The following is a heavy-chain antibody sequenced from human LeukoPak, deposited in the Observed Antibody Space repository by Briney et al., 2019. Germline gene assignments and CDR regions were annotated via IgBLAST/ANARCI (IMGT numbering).Heavy chain of an antibody. CDR2: IWSDGNNK. J-gene: IGHJ4*02. CDR3: ARDGYSFGSLDY. Sequence: LSGGSLRLSCAASGFTFSRYGMHWVRQVPGKGLEWVAIIWSDGNNKYYADAVKDRFTISRDNSKNTMYLQMKSLSAEDTAVYYCARDGYSFGSLDYWGPGTLVTVSS. CDR1: GFTFSRYG. V-gene: IGHV3-33*01. D-gene: IGHD5-18*01.